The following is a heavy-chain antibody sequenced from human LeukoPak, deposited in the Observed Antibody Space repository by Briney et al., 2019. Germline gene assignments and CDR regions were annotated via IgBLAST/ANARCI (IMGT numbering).Heavy chain of an antibody. D-gene: IGHD4-23*01. Sequence: PSQTLSRTCTGSGGSISNYYWGWIRQPPGKGLEWLGYIYYAASRNYNPSLKSRVTISVDTSKKQFSLRLSSVTAADTAVYYCARLKTDYGGNDYYFDYWGQGTLVTVSS. J-gene: IGHJ4*02. CDR2: IYYAASR. CDR3: ARLKTDYGGNDYYFDY. CDR1: GGSISNYY. V-gene: IGHV4-59*08.